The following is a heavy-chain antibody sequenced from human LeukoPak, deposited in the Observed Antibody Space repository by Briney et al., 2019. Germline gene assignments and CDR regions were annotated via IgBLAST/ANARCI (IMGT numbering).Heavy chain of an antibody. CDR3: AVQRGGDGYNTFDY. J-gene: IGHJ4*02. D-gene: IGHD5-24*01. V-gene: IGHV3-23*01. CDR2: LSGSGDDT. CDR1: GFTFSSYA. Sequence: GGSLRLSCAASGFTFSSYAMSLVRQAPGKGLEWVSGLSGSGDDTDYADSVKSRFTISRDNSKNTVYLQMNSLRAEDTAVYYCAVQRGGDGYNTFDYWGQGTLVTVSS.